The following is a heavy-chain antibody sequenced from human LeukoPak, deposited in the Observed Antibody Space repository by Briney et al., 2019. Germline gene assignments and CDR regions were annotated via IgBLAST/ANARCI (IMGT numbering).Heavy chain of an antibody. CDR2: ISSSSSYI. CDR3: ARAPGDILTGHPWFDP. J-gene: IGHJ5*02. D-gene: IGHD3-9*01. Sequence: PGGSLRLSCAASGFTFSSYSMNWVRQAPGKGLEWVSSISSSSSYIYYADSVKGRFTIPRDNAKNSLYLQMNSLRAEDTAVYYCARAPGDILTGHPWFDPWGQGTLVTVSS. CDR1: GFTFSSYS. V-gene: IGHV3-21*01.